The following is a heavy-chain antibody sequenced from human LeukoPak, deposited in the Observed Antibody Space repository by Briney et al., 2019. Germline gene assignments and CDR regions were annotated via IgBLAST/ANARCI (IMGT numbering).Heavy chain of an antibody. D-gene: IGHD2-21*02. V-gene: IGHV3-53*01. J-gene: IGHJ4*02. CDR1: GFSVSNTY. CDR3: ARGTVTAPDY. Sequence: PGGSLRLSCAASGFSVSNTYTSWVRQAPGKGLEWVSIIYSGGNTYYADSVKGRFTISRDNSKNTPYLQMNRLRPEDTAVYYCARGTVTAPDYWGQGTLVTVSS. CDR2: IYSGGNT.